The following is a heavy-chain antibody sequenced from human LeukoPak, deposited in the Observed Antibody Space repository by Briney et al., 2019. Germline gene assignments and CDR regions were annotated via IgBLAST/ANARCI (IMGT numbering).Heavy chain of an antibody. J-gene: IGHJ5*02. CDR1: GGSIGSGGYY. D-gene: IGHD2-2*01. V-gene: IGHV4-31*03. Sequence: PSETLSLTCTVSGGSIGSGGYYWSWIRQHPGKGLEWIGYIYYSGSTYYNPSLKSRVTISVDTSKNQFSLKLSSVTAADAAVYYCAREGYCSSTSCYGFDPWGQGTLVTVSS. CDR2: IYYSGST. CDR3: AREGYCSSTSCYGFDP.